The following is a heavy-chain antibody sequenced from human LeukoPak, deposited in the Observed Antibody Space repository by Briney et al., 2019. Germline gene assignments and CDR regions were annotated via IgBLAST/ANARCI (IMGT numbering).Heavy chain of an antibody. Sequence: SVKVSCKASGGTFSTSIINWVRQAPGQGLEWMGGIIPIFGTTNYAQKFQGRVTITADESTSTTYMELSSLRSEDTAVYYCARDKNSNWDYWGQGTLVTVSS. D-gene: IGHD4-11*01. V-gene: IGHV1-69*13. CDR1: GGTFSTSI. CDR2: IIPIFGTT. CDR3: ARDKNSNWDY. J-gene: IGHJ4*02.